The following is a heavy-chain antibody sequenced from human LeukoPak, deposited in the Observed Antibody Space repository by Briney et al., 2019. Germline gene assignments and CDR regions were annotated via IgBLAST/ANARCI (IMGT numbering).Heavy chain of an antibody. CDR1: GGSISSYY. D-gene: IGHD1-26*01. J-gene: IGHJ4*02. Sequence: PSETLSLTCTVSGGSISSYYWSWIRQPPGKGLEWIGYIYYSGSTNYNPSLKSRVTISVDTSKNQFSLKLSSVTAADTAVYYCARGQGGSYYAAYFDYWGQGTLVTVSS. V-gene: IGHV4-59*12. CDR2: IYYSGST. CDR3: ARGQGGSYYAAYFDY.